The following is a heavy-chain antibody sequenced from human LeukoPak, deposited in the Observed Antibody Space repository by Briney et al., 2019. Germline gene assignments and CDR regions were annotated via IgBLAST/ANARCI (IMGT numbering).Heavy chain of an antibody. CDR1: GGSISSYY. J-gene: IGHJ3*02. CDR2: IFYSGST. CDR3: AKSNGYGLVDI. D-gene: IGHD3-10*01. V-gene: IGHV4-39*07. Sequence: SETPSLTCTVSGGSISSYYWGWIRQPPGKGLEWIGNIFYSGSTYYSPSLRSRVTISLDRSRNQFSLKLNSVTAADTAVYYCAKSNGYGLVDIWGQGTMVTVSS.